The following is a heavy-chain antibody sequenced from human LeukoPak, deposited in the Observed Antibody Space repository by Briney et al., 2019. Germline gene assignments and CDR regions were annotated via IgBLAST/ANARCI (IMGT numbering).Heavy chain of an antibody. CDR2: ISGRSSYI. Sequence: GGSLRLSCAASGFTFSSYTMNWVRQAPGKGLEWVSSISGRSSYIYYADSVKGRFTISRDNANNSLYLQMNSVRAEDTGVYYCAKDIYGGNWPNDYWGQGTLVTVSS. V-gene: IGHV3-21*01. D-gene: IGHD4-23*01. CDR3: AKDIYGGNWPNDY. J-gene: IGHJ4*02. CDR1: GFTFSSYT.